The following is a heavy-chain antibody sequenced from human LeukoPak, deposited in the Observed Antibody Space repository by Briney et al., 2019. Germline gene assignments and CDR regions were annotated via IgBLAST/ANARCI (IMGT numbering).Heavy chain of an antibody. CDR2: IRSGGSSI. J-gene: IGHJ4*02. CDR1: GFTFSDYS. Sequence: GGSLRLSCAASGFTFSDYSMSWIRQAPGKGLEWVSYIRSGGSSIYYADPLKGRFTISRDDADSSLFLQMNSLRAEDTAVYYCARVEYAGGDYFDYWGQGILVTVSS. D-gene: IGHD4-23*01. V-gene: IGHV3-11*01. CDR3: ARVEYAGGDYFDY.